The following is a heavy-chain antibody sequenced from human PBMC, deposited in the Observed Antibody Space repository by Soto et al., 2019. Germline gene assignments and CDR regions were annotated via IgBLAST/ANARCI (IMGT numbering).Heavy chain of an antibody. Sequence: QLKLQESGSGLVKPSQTLSLTCAVSGGYISSGGSSWSWIRQPPGKGLEWIGYIYHSGSTYYNPSLKSLVTISVDRSKNQFSLKLSSVTAADTAVYYCARAGDSSGPVALGYWGQGTLVTVSS. CDR3: ARAGDSSGPVALGY. J-gene: IGHJ4*02. V-gene: IGHV4-30-2*01. CDR2: IYHSGST. D-gene: IGHD6-19*01. CDR1: GGYISSGGSS.